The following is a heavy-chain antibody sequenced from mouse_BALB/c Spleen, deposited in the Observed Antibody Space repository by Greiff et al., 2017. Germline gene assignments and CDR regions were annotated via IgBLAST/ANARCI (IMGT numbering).Heavy chain of an antibody. Sequence: VHVKQSGPELVKPGASVKISCKASGYTFTDYNMHWVKQSHGKSLEWIGYIYPYNGGTGYNQKFKSKATLTVDNSSSTAYMELRSLTSEDSAVYYCASYGNFAYWGQGTLVTVSA. CDR3: ASYGNFAY. J-gene: IGHJ3*01. D-gene: IGHD2-1*01. CDR1: GYTFTDYN. V-gene: IGHV1S29*02. CDR2: IYPYNGGT.